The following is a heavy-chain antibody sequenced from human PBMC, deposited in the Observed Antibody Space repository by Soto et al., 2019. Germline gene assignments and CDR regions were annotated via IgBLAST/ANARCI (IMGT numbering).Heavy chain of an antibody. Sequence: QVQLVESGGGVVQPGTSLRVSCVASGFTFRSYVIHWVRQAPGKGLEWVALTSYDGSNKYYGDSVRGRFTISRDNSRNTVDLQMDSLTVEDTALYYCARWGTTGGLDVWGQGTLVFVSS. V-gene: IGHV3-30*19. J-gene: IGHJ1*01. CDR2: TSYDGSNK. CDR3: ARWGTTGGLDV. D-gene: IGHD3-16*01. CDR1: GFTFRSYV.